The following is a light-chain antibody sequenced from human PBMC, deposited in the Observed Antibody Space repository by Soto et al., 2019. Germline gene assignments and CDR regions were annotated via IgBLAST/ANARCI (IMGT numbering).Light chain of an antibody. CDR3: QKYNSAPLI. CDR2: AAS. V-gene: IGKV1-27*01. Sequence: DIQMTQSPSTLSGSVGDRVTITCRASQTISSWLAWYQQKPGKAPKLLIYAASTLQSGVPSRFSGSGSGTDFTLTISSLQPEDVATYYCQKYNSAPLIFGGGNKADIK. CDR1: QTISSW. J-gene: IGKJ4*01.